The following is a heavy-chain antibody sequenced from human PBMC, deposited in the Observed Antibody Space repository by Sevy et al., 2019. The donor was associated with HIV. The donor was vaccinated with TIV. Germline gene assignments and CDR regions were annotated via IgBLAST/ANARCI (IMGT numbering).Heavy chain of an antibody. CDR2: IYYSGST. CDR3: ARGSTMVRGVIPDAFDI. CDR1: GGSISSGDYY. D-gene: IGHD3-10*01. V-gene: IGHV4-30-4*01. Sequence: SETLSLTCTVSGGSISSGDYYWTWIRQPPGKGLEWIGYIYYSGSTYYYPSLKSRVTISVDTSKNQFSLKLSSVTAADTAVYYCARGSTMVRGVIPDAFDIWGQGTMVTVSS. J-gene: IGHJ3*02.